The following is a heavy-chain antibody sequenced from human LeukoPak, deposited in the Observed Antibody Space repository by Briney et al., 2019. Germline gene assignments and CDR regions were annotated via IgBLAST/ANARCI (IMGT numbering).Heavy chain of an antibody. CDR1: GFTFSSYW. CDR3: ARALRGGYSYGSFHP. J-gene: IGHJ5*02. Sequence: GGSLRLSCAASGFTFSSYWMHWVRQAPGKGLVWVSRINSDGSSTSYADSVKGRFTISRDNAKNTLYLQMNSLRAEDTAVYYCARALRGGYSYGSFHPWGQGTLVTVPS. CDR2: INSDGSST. D-gene: IGHD5-18*01. V-gene: IGHV3-74*01.